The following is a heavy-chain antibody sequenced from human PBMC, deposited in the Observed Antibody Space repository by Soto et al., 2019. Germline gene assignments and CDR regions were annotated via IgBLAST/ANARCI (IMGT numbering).Heavy chain of an antibody. Sequence: QVQLQESGPGLVTPSQTLSLTCTVSGGSISSGAYYWSWIRQHPGKGLEGIGYIYYSGSTHYNPSLKSRVTMSADTSKNQFSMKLSSVTAADTAVYYCARDGNCSGAGWYAHWYFDLWGRGTLVTVSP. CDR3: ARDGNCSGAGWYAHWYFDL. CDR2: IYYSGST. J-gene: IGHJ2*01. CDR1: GGSISSGAYY. D-gene: IGHD2-15*01. V-gene: IGHV4-31*03.